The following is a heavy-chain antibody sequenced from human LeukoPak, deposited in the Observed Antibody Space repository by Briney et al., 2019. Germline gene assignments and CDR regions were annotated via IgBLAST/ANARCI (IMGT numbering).Heavy chain of an antibody. CDR2: IYHSGST. CDR1: GGSISSGGYS. D-gene: IGHD3-16*01. V-gene: IGHV4-30-2*01. Sequence: SETLSLTCAVSGGSISSGGYSWSWIRHPPGKGLEWIGYIYHSGSTYYNPSLKSRVTISVDRSKNQFSLKLSSVTAADTAVYYCARGRNDYVWGNHANWFDPWGQGTLVTVSS. J-gene: IGHJ5*02. CDR3: ARGRNDYVWGNHANWFDP.